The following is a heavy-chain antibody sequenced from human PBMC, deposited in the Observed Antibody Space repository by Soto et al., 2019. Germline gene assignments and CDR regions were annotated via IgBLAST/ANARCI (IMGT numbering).Heavy chain of an antibody. CDR1: GYTFTTYA. J-gene: IGHJ4*02. V-gene: IGHV1-3*01. Sequence: QVQFVQSGAEVKKPGASVKVSCKASGYTFTTYATHWVRQAPGQRLEWMGWLNAGNGKTKLSQKFQHRVTITRDTSASTAYMELNSLRSEDTAVYYCSRWVDGAGNFDYWGQGTLVTVSS. D-gene: IGHD1-1*01. CDR3: SRWVDGAGNFDY. CDR2: LNAGNGKT.